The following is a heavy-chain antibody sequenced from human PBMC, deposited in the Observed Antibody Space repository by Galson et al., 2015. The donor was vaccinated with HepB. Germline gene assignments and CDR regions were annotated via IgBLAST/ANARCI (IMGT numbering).Heavy chain of an antibody. CDR3: ARHILFGEIPDYFDY. Sequence: TLSLTCTVSGGSISSSAYYWGWIRQAPGKGLEWIGSVYYSGRTYYNPSLNSRVTTSMDTSEKQFSLRLSSVTAADTAVYFCARHILFGEIPDYFDYWGQGILVIVSP. V-gene: IGHV4-39*01. CDR1: GGSISSSAYY. J-gene: IGHJ4*02. CDR2: VYYSGRT. D-gene: IGHD3-10*01.